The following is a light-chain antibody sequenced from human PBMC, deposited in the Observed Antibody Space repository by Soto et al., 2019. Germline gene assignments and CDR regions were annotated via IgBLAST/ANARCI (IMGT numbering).Light chain of an antibody. CDR1: SSDVGGYKN. CDR2: DVS. CDR3: SSYTSSSTYVV. V-gene: IGLV2-14*03. Sequence: QSALTQPASVSGSPGQSITISCTGTSSDVGGYKNVSWYQQYPGKAPKVMIYDVSYRPSGVSDRFSGAKSGNTASLTISGLQAEDEADYYCSSYTSSSTYVVFGGGTKLTVL. J-gene: IGLJ2*01.